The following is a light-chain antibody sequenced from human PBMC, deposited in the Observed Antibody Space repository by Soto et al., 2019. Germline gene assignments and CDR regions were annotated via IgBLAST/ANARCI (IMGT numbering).Light chain of an antibody. V-gene: IGKV2-30*01. J-gene: IGKJ4*01. CDR3: IQGTHWRALT. Sequence: DVVMTQSPLSLPVTLGQPASTSCRSSQSLVYSDGNTYLNWFQQRPGQSPRRLISKVSNRDSGVPDRFSGSRSGTDFTLKISRVEAEDVGLYYCIQGTHWRALTFGGGTKVEIK. CDR1: QSLVYSDGNTY. CDR2: KVS.